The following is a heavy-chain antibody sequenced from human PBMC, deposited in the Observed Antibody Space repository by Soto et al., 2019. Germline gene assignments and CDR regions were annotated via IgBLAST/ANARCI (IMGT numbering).Heavy chain of an antibody. CDR3: ARHSTIFGVVKAPNWFDT. CDR2: IYYSGST. D-gene: IGHD3-3*01. V-gene: IGHV4-39*01. J-gene: IGHJ5*02. Sequence: ETLSLTCTVSGGSISSSSYYWGWIRQPPGKGLEWIGSIYYSGSTYYNLSLKSRVTISVDTSKNQFSLKLSSVTAADTAVYYCARHSTIFGVVKAPNWFDTWGQGTLVTVSS. CDR1: GGSISSSSYY.